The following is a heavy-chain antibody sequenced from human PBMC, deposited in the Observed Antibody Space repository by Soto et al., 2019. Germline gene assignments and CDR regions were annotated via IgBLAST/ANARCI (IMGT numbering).Heavy chain of an antibody. Sequence: SETLSLTCTVSGGSISSGGYYWSWIRQHPGKGLEWIGYIYYSGSTYYNPSLKSRVTISVDTSKNQFSPKLSSVTAADTAVYYCVRYNWNHSAFDIWGQGTMVTVSS. V-gene: IGHV4-31*03. J-gene: IGHJ3*02. CDR1: GGSISSGGYY. D-gene: IGHD1-20*01. CDR2: IYYSGST. CDR3: VRYNWNHSAFDI.